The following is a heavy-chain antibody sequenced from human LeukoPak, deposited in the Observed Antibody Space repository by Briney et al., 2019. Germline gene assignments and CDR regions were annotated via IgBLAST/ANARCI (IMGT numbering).Heavy chain of an antibody. CDR1: GFTFSRFS. J-gene: IGHJ6*02. Sequence: GGSLRLSCVASGFTFSRFSMHWVREAPGKGLVWVSRINSDGSSTNYADSVKGRFTISRDNAKNTLYLQMNSLRAEETAVYYCARGSSSWMGIYYYYYGMDVWGQGTTVTVSS. V-gene: IGHV3-74*01. D-gene: IGHD6-13*01. CDR2: INSDGSST. CDR3: ARGSSSWMGIYYYYYGMDV.